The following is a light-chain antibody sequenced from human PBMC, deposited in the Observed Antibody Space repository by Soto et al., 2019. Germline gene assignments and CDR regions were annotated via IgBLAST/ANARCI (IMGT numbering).Light chain of an antibody. CDR3: VLYMGSGIPPV. CDR2: STN. Sequence: QTVVTQEPSFAVSPGGTVTLTCGLSSGSGSTNYYPSWYQQTPGPGPRTLIYSTNIRSSGVPDRFSGSILGNKAALTITGAQADDESGYFCVLYMGSGIPPVFGGGTKVTVL. CDR1: SGSGSTNYY. V-gene: IGLV8-61*01. J-gene: IGLJ3*02.